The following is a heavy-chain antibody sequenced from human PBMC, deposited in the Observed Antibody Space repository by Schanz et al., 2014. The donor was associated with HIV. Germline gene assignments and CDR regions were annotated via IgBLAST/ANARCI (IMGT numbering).Heavy chain of an antibody. CDR3: AGTPMITGAFDH. J-gene: IGHJ4*02. V-gene: IGHV1-46*03. CDR1: GGTFSTYD. Sequence: QVQLVQSGAEVKKPGSSVKVSCKASGGTFSTYDFSWVRQAPGQGLEWMGVINPSGGSTTYTQKFQGRVTMTRDTATSTVYMEMSSLRSEDTAVYYCAGTPMITGAFDHWGQGNLVTVSS. CDR2: INPSGGST. D-gene: IGHD5-18*01.